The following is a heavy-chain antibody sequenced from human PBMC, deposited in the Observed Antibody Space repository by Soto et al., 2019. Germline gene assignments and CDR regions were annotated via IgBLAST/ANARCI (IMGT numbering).Heavy chain of an antibody. V-gene: IGHV3-30-3*01. Sequence: QVQLVESGGGVVQPGRSLRLSCAASGFTFRTYAMHWVRQAPGKGLEWVSIISYDGSNEHYADSVEGRFTISRDNSKNTLYLQMNSLRPEDTAVYYCARPPSLYYGGNYPCFDSWGQGTLVTVSS. J-gene: IGHJ4*02. D-gene: IGHD4-17*01. CDR1: GFTFRTYA. CDR3: ARPPSLYYGGNYPCFDS. CDR2: ISYDGSNE.